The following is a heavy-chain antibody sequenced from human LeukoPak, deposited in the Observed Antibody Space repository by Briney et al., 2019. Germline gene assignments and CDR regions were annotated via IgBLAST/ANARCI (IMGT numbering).Heavy chain of an antibody. J-gene: IGHJ4*02. V-gene: IGHV4-4*07. CDR3: ARDLSYSSSWNFDY. D-gene: IGHD6-13*01. Sequence: SETLSLTCTVSGGSISSYYWSWIRQPAGKGLGWIGRIYTSGSTNYNPSLKSRVTMSVDTSKNQFSLRLSSVTAADTAVYYCARDLSYSSSWNFDYWGQGTLVTVSS. CDR1: GGSISSYY. CDR2: IYTSGST.